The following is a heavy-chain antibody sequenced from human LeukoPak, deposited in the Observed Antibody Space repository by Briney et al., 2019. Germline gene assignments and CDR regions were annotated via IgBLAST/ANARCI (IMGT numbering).Heavy chain of an antibody. J-gene: IGHJ6*03. V-gene: IGHV3-30-3*02. Sequence: GGSLRLSCAASGFTFSSYAMHWVRQAPGKGLEWVAVISYDGSNKYYADSVKGRFTISRDNSKNTLYLQMNSLRAEDTAVYYCAKTGPPGDFWSGYSLYYYYMDVWGKGTTVTVSS. D-gene: IGHD3-3*01. CDR3: AKTGPPGDFWSGYSLYYYYMDV. CDR1: GFTFSSYA. CDR2: ISYDGSNK.